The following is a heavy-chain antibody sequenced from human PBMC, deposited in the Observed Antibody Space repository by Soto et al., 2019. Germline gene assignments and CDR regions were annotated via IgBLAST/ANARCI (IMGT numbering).Heavy chain of an antibody. V-gene: IGHV1-2*02. D-gene: IGHD3-22*01. CDR2: INPNSGGT. Sequence: ASVKVSCKASGYTFTGYYMHWVRQAPGQGXEWMGWINPNSGGTNYAQKFQGRVTMTRDTSISTAYMELSRLRSDDTAVYYCARHPYYYDSSGYYNWFDPWGQGTLVTVFS. CDR3: ARHPYYYDSSGYYNWFDP. J-gene: IGHJ5*02. CDR1: GYTFTGYY.